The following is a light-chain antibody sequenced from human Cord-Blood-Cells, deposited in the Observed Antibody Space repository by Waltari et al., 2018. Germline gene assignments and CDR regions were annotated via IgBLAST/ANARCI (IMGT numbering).Light chain of an antibody. J-gene: IGKJ2*01. Sequence: DIQMTQSPSTLSASVGDRVTIPCRASQSISSWLAWYQQNPGKAPKLLIYKASSLESGVPSRFSGSGSGTEFTLTISSLQPDDFATYYCQQYNRYTFGQGTKLEIK. V-gene: IGKV1-5*03. CDR2: KAS. CDR1: QSISSW. CDR3: QQYNRYT.